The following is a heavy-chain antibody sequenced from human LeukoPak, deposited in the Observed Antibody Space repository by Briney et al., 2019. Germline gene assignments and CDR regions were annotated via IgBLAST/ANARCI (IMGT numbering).Heavy chain of an antibody. D-gene: IGHD1-26*01. CDR1: GFTFDYYG. CDR3: ARKVGATTLYYYYMDV. CDR2: INWNGGST. J-gene: IGHJ6*03. V-gene: IGHV3-20*04. Sequence: GGSLRLSCAASGFTFDYYGMSWVRQAPGKGLEWVSGINWNGGSTGYADSVKGRFTISRDSAKNSLYLQMNSLRAEDTDVDYCARKVGATTLYYYYMDVWGKGTTVTVSS.